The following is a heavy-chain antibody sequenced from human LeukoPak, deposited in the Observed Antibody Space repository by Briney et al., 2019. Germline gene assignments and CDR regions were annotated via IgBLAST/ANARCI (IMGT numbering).Heavy chain of an antibody. CDR3: ARDNDGDYDAFDI. V-gene: IGHV4-4*02. D-gene: IGHD4-17*01. CDR1: YFTFTDTW. J-gene: IGHJ3*02. CDR2: IYHSGST. Sequence: GSLRLSCAASYFTFTDTWMNWVRQPPGKGLEWIGEIYHSGSTNYNPSLKSRVTISVDKSKNQFSLKLSSVTAADTAVYYCARDNDGDYDAFDIWGQGTMVTVSS.